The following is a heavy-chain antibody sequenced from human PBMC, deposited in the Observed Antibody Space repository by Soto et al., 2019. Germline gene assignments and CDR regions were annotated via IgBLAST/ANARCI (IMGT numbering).Heavy chain of an antibody. Sequence: EVQLVESGGGLVQPGGSLGLSGAASGFTFSTYWMTGVGRPQGKGLEWVANLDQDGSERYYVDSVRGRFTISRDNAKNSLYLQMNSLRAEDTAVYYCVCGGNFFVYWGQGTLVTVSP. CDR2: LDQDGSER. CDR3: VCGGNFFVY. CDR1: GFTFSTYW. D-gene: IGHD3-16*01. J-gene: IGHJ4*02. V-gene: IGHV3-7*01.